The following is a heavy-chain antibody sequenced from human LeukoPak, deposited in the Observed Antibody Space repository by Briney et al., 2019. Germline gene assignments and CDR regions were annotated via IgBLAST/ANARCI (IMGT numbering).Heavy chain of an antibody. J-gene: IGHJ4*02. V-gene: IGHV3-23*01. CDR1: GFTFRNYG. D-gene: IGHD4-17*01. Sequence: RGSLRLSRVPSGFTFRNYGMSWVRHATGKGLGWVSAISGSGDSTYNGDSVKGRFTMSRDNSKNTMYLQMISLRVDDTAVYYCAKGRSYGDYAKFDDWGGETLVTVSS. CDR2: ISGSGDST. CDR3: AKGRSYGDYAKFDD.